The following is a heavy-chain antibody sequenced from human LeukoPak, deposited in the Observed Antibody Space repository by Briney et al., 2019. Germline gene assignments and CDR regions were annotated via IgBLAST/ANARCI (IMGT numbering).Heavy chain of an antibody. J-gene: IGHJ4*02. CDR1: GYTFTGYY. V-gene: IGHV1-2*02. Sequence: ASVKVSCKASGYTFTGYYMHWVRQAPGQGLEWMGWINPNSGGTNYAQKFQGRVTMTRDTSISTAYMELSRLRSDDTVVYYCARMPYYYDSSGYADYWGQGTLVTVSS. CDR3: ARMPYYYDSSGYADY. CDR2: INPNSGGT. D-gene: IGHD3-22*01.